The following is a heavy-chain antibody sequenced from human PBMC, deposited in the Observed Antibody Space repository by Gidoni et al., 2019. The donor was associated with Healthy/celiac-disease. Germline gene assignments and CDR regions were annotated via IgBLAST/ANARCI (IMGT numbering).Heavy chain of an antibody. V-gene: IGHV3-21*01. CDR2: ISSSSSYI. CDR3: ARDWGIPPGYFQH. D-gene: IGHD3-16*01. J-gene: IGHJ1*01. Sequence: EVQLVESGGGLVTPGGALRLSCAASGFTFSSYSMNGVRQAPGKGLEWVSSISSSSSYIYYADSVKGRFTISRDNAKNSLYLQMNSLRAEDTAVYYCARDWGIPPGYFQHWGQGTLVTVSS. CDR1: GFTFSSYS.